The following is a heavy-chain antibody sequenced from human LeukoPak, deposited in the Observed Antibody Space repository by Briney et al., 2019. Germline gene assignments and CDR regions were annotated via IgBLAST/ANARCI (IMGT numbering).Heavy chain of an antibody. J-gene: IGHJ4*02. Sequence: SETLSLTCTVSGGSINGYYWNWIRQPPGKGLEWIGYIYYSGSTNYNPSLKSRVTISVDTSKNHFSLKLSSVTAADTAVYYCARVTTVAGSDYFDYWGQGTPVTVSS. V-gene: IGHV4-59*01. CDR1: GGSINGYY. CDR2: IYYSGST. D-gene: IGHD6-19*01. CDR3: ARVTTVAGSDYFDY.